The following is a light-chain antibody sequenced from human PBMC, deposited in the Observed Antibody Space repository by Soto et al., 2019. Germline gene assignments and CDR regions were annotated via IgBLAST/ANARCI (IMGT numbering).Light chain of an antibody. CDR1: QSISSS. CDR2: AAF. CDR3: QQSYSTPPT. V-gene: IGKV1-39*01. J-gene: IGKJ5*01. Sequence: DIQMTQSPSSLSASVGDRVTITCRASQSISSSLNWYQHKPGKAPKLLIYAAFSLQSGVPSRFSGSGSATDFTLTISSLQPEDFATYYCQQSYSTPPTFGQGTRLEIK.